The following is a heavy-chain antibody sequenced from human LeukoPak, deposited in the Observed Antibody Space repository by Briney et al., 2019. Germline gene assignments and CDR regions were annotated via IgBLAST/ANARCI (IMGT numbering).Heavy chain of an antibody. CDR1: GGSISSGTYY. Sequence: TLSLTCTVSGGSISSGTYYWSWIRQPAGKELEWIGRIYPSGSTNYNPSLKSRITISVDTSKNQFSLKLSSVTAADTAVYYCASDRASNYADSWGQGTLVTVSS. CDR3: ASDRASNYADS. CDR2: IYPSGST. J-gene: IGHJ4*02. V-gene: IGHV4-61*02. D-gene: IGHD2-2*01.